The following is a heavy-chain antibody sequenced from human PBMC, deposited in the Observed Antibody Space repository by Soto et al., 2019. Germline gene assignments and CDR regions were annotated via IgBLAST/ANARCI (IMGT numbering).Heavy chain of an antibody. Sequence: ASVKVSCKASGYTFTSYDMHWVRQAPGQGLEWMGWISAYNGNTNYAQKIQGRVTMTTDTSTSTAYMELRSLRSDDTAVYYCARQQWLYYYYGMDVWGQGTTVTVS. CDR3: ARQQWLYYYYGMDV. V-gene: IGHV1-18*01. J-gene: IGHJ6*02. CDR1: GYTFTSYD. D-gene: IGHD6-19*01. CDR2: ISAYNGNT.